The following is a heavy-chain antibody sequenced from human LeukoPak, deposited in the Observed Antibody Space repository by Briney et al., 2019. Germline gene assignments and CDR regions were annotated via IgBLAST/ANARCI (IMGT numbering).Heavy chain of an antibody. CDR1: GGTFSSYA. Sequence: GASVKVSCKASGGTFSSYAISWVRQAPGQGLEWMGGIIPIFGTANYAQKFQGRVTITTDESTSTAYMELSSLRSEDTAVYYCARGCSGGSCADAFDIWGQGTMVTVSS. CDR2: IIPIFGTA. J-gene: IGHJ3*02. D-gene: IGHD2-15*01. CDR3: ARGCSGGSCADAFDI. V-gene: IGHV1-69*05.